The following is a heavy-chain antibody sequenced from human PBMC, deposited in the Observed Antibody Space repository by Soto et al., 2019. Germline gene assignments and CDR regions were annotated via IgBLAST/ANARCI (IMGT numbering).Heavy chain of an antibody. CDR2: IWYDGSNK. D-gene: IGHD4-17*01. Sequence: GGSLRLSCAASGFTFSSYGMHWVRQAPGKGLEWVAVIWYDGSNKYYADSVKGRFTISRDNSKNTLYLQMNSLRAEDTAVYYCARDLHDYGYYYHWGQGTLVSVSS. CDR1: GFTFSSYG. J-gene: IGHJ5*02. CDR3: ARDLHDYGYYYH. V-gene: IGHV3-33*01.